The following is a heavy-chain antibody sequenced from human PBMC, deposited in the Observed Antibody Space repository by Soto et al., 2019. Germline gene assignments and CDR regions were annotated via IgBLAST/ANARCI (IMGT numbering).Heavy chain of an antibody. D-gene: IGHD3-10*01. Sequence: QVQLQESGPGLVKPSQTLSLTCTVSGGSISSGGYYWSWIRQHPGKGLEWIGYIYYSRSPYYNPSLRSRVTKSVDTSKNQFSLKLSSLTAADTAVDYCARDPVVRGSVPYYYYYGMDVWGQGSTVTVSS. CDR3: ARDPVVRGSVPYYYYYGMDV. CDR2: IYYSRSP. CDR1: GGSISSGGYY. J-gene: IGHJ6*02. V-gene: IGHV4-31*03.